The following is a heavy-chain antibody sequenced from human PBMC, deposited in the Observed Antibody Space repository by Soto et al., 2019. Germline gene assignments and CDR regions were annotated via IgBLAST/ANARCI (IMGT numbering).Heavy chain of an antibody. CDR1: GYTLTELS. CDR2: FDPEDGET. CDR3: ATATSYDSSGYYFYY. V-gene: IGHV1-24*01. J-gene: IGHJ4*02. Sequence: GASVKVSCKVSGYTLTELSMHWARQAPGKGLEWMGGFDPEDGETIYAQKFQGRVTMTEDTSTDTAYMELSSLRSEDTAVYYCATATSYDSSGYYFYYWGQGTLVKVSP. D-gene: IGHD3-22*01.